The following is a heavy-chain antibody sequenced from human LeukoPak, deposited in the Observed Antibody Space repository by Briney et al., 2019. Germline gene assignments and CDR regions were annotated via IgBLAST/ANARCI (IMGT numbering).Heavy chain of an antibody. CDR3: ASALSGNYFYFHY. J-gene: IGHJ4*02. CDR1: GGTFSSYA. CDR2: IIPILDIA. Sequence: GASVKVSCKASGGTFSSYAISWVRQAPGQGLEWMGRIIPILDIANYAQKFQGRVTITADKSTSTAYMELSSLRSDDTAVYYCASALSGNYFYFHYWGQGTLVTVSS. V-gene: IGHV1-69*04. D-gene: IGHD1-26*01.